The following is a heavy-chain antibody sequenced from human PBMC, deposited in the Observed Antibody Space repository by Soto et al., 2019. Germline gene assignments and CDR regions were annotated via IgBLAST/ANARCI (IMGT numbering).Heavy chain of an antibody. D-gene: IGHD3-22*01. CDR3: ARLGSCYYDSSGNDY. J-gene: IGHJ4*02. CDR2: IIPIFGTA. V-gene: IGHV1-69*13. CDR1: GGTFSSYA. Sequence: SVKVSCKASGGTFSSYAISWVRQAPGQGLEWMGGIIPIFGTANYAQEFQGRVTITADESTSTAYMELSSLRSEDTAVYYCARLGSCYYDSSGNDYWGQGTLVTVSS.